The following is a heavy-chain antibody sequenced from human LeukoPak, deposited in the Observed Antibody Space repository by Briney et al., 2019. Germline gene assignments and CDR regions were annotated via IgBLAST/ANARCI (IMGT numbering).Heavy chain of an antibody. V-gene: IGHV1-18*01. CDR2: VSGYTGNT. J-gene: IGHJ4*02. D-gene: IGHD2-2*01. Sequence: ASVKVSCKTSGYTFTTYGVSWVRQAPGQGLEWMRWVSGYTGNTNYAERFQGRVTMTIDTSTSTVYMELTSLRSDDTAVYYCARGEVSASLYYFDFWGQGTLVTVS. CDR1: GYTFTTYG. CDR3: ARGEVSASLYYFDF.